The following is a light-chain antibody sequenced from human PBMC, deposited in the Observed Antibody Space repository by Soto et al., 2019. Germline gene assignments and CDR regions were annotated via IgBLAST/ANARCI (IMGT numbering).Light chain of an antibody. Sequence: DIRMTQSPSSLSASTGDRVTISCRTSQSISNYLNWYQQKPGKAPKLLIYAASSLQSGVPSRFSGSGSGTDFTLTISSLQPEDFATYYCQQSYSTPLTFGGGTKVEIK. CDR2: AAS. V-gene: IGKV1-39*01. CDR1: QSISNY. J-gene: IGKJ4*01. CDR3: QQSYSTPLT.